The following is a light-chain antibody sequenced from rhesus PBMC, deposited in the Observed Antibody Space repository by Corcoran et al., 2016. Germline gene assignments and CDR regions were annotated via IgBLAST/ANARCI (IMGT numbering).Light chain of an antibody. CDR1: QKFNNY. J-gene: IGKJ3*01. CDR2: GPS. Sequence: EIVMTQSPATLSLSPGETATISCRTRQKFNNYLAWYQQQSGQAPRRLIYGPSSRATGIPERFSGSGSGTDFTLTISSLEPEDFALYYCQETSNFFTFGPGTKLDIK. V-gene: IGKV3-31*02. CDR3: QETSNFFT.